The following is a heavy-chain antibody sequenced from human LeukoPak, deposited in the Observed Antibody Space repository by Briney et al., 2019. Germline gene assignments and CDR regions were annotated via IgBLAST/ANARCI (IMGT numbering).Heavy chain of an antibody. V-gene: IGHV1-69*04. D-gene: IGHD3-3*01. Sequence: ASVKVSCKASGGTFSSYAISWVRQAPGQGLEWMGRIIPILGIANYAQKFQGRVTITADKSTSTAYMELSSLRSEDTAVYYCASVVGDFWSGYYDYWGQGTLVTVSS. CDR3: ASVVGDFWSGYYDY. CDR2: IIPILGIA. J-gene: IGHJ4*02. CDR1: GGTFSSYA.